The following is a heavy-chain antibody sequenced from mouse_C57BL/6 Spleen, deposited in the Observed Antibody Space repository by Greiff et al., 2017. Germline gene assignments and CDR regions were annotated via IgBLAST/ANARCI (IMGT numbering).Heavy chain of an antibody. J-gene: IGHJ4*01. Sequence: VKLMESGPGLVAPSQSLSITCTVSGFSLTSYGVHWVRQPPGKGLEWLVVIWSDGSTTYNSALKSRLSISKDNSKSQVFLKMNSLQTDDTAMYYCARHEGNSHAMDYWGQGTSVTVSS. CDR3: ARHEGNSHAMDY. D-gene: IGHD2-1*01. V-gene: IGHV2-6-1*01. CDR2: IWSDGST. CDR1: GFSLTSYG.